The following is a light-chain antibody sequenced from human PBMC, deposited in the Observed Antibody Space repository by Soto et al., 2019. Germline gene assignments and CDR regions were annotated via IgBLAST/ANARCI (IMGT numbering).Light chain of an antibody. J-gene: IGLJ2*01. CDR2: YDT. V-gene: IGLV3-21*04. Sequence: SSELTQPPSMSVAPGKTARITCGGNNIGSKSVHWFQQKSGQAPVLVIYYDTGRPSGIPERLSGSNFGDTATLTISRVAVGDEADYYCQVWDRSSDHVIFGGGTKLTVL. CDR3: QVWDRSSDHVI. CDR1: NIGSKS.